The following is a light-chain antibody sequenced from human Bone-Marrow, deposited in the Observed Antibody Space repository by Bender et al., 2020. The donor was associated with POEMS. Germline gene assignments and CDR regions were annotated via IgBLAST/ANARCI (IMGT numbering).Light chain of an antibody. J-gene: IGLJ2*01. CDR1: SSDLVSYNL. V-gene: IGLV2-23*03. CDR3: CSYADSSTFL. Sequence: QPALTQLASVSGSPGQSITISCTGSSSDLVSYNLVSWYQQHPGKAPKLIIYEGSKRPSGVSNRFSASKSVNTASLTISGLQAEDEGDYYCCSYADSSTFLFGGGTKVTVL. CDR2: EGS.